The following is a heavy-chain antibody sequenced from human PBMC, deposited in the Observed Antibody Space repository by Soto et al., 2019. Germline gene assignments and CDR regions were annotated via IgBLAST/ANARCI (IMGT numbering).Heavy chain of an antibody. J-gene: IGHJ5*02. V-gene: IGHV1-69*13. D-gene: IGHD6-13*01. CDR1: GGTSSSYA. CDR3: ASGGQQLVQGWFDP. CDR2: IIPIFGTA. Sequence: VASVKVSCKASGGTSSSYAISWVRQAPGQGLEWMGGIIPIFGTANYAQKFQGRVTITADESTSTAYMELSSLRSEDTAVYYCASGGQQLVQGWFDPWGQGTLVTVSS.